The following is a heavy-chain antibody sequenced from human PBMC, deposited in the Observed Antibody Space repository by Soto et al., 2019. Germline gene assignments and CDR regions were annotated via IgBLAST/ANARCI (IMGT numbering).Heavy chain of an antibody. D-gene: IGHD6-13*01. CDR2: ISYDGSNK. CDR3: AKESFSWYDYFDY. J-gene: IGHJ4*02. V-gene: IGHV3-30*18. CDR1: GFTVSSYG. Sequence: GLPRLGCVAPGFTVSSYGMHWVRQAPGKGLEWVAVISYDGSNKYYADSVKGRFTISRDNSKNTLYLQMNSLRAEDTAVYYCAKESFSWYDYFDYWGQGTLVTVSS.